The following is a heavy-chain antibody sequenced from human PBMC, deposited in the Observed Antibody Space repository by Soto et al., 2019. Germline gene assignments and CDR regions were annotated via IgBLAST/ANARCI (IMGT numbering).Heavy chain of an antibody. J-gene: IGHJ6*02. CDR3: AKTMHSGVLVPAAFYYYYGMDV. CDR1: GFTVSSNY. CDR2: IYSGGST. Sequence: GSLRLSCAASGFTVSSNYMSWVRQAPGKGLEWVSVIYSGGSTYYADSVKGRFTISRDNSKNTLYLQMNSLRAEDTAVYYCAKTMHSGVLVPAAFYYYYGMDVWGQGTTVTVSS. D-gene: IGHD2-2*01. V-gene: IGHV3-66*02.